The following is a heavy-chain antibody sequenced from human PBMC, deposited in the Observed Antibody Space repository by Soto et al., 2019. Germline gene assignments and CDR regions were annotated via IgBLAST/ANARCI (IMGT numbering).Heavy chain of an antibody. Sequence: SETLSLTCTVSGEYISSGYHWAWIRQPPGKGLEWIASIFRTGTTYYNPSLKSRVTMSVDTSENQFSLKLSSVTAADTAVYYCARGGHDFWSGPSARDGMDVWGQGTTVTVSS. CDR3: ARGGHDFWSGPSARDGMDV. CDR1: GEYISSGYH. J-gene: IGHJ6*02. V-gene: IGHV4-38-2*02. D-gene: IGHD3-3*01. CDR2: IFRTGTT.